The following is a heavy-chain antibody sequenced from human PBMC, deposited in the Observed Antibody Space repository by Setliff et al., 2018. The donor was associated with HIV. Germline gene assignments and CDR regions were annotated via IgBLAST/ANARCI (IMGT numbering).Heavy chain of an antibody. CDR3: ARARVVVTANNWFDP. J-gene: IGHJ5*02. D-gene: IGHD2-21*02. V-gene: IGHV1-18*01. CDR1: GYTFTSYG. Sequence: ASVKVSCKASGYTFTSYGISWVRQAPGQGLEWMGWISPNNGNTNYAQKLQGRVTMTTDTSTSTDYMELRSLRSDDTAVYYCARARVVVTANNWFDPWGQGTLVTVSS. CDR2: ISPNNGNT.